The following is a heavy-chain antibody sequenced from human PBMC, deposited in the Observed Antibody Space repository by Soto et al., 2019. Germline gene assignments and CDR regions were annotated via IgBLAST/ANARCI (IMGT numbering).Heavy chain of an antibody. V-gene: IGHV1-69*13. CDR1: GGTFSSYA. J-gene: IGHJ6*02. Sequence: SVKVSCKASGGTFSSYAISWVRQAPGQGLEWMGGIIPIFGTANYAQKFQGRVTITADESTSTAYMELSSLRSEDTAVYYCARDPTPWERMDVWGQGTTVTVSS. CDR2: IIPIFGTA. D-gene: IGHD1-26*01. CDR3: ARDPTPWERMDV.